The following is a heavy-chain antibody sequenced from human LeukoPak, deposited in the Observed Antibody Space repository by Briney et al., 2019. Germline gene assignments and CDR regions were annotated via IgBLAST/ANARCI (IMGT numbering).Heavy chain of an antibody. CDR1: GFTFSNAW. D-gene: IGHD6-19*01. Sequence: GGSLRLSCAASGFTFSNAWMSWVRQAPGKGLEWVGRIKSKTDGGTTDYAAPVKGRFTISRDDSKSTLYLQMNSLKTEDTAVYYCTTDLSQWTEDYFDYWGQGTLVTVSS. CDR3: TTDLSQWTEDYFDY. J-gene: IGHJ4*02. V-gene: IGHV3-15*01. CDR2: IKSKTDGGTT.